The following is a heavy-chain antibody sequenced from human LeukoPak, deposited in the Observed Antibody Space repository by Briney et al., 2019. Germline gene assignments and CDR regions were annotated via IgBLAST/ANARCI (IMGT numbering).Heavy chain of an antibody. J-gene: IGHJ6*03. Sequence: SETLSLTCNVSGGSISSYYWSWIRQPPGKGLEWIGYIYYSGSTNYNPSLKSRVTISVDTSKSQFSLTLSSVTAADTAVYYCARENTEYCSGGSCYLGYYYMDVWGKGTTVTVSS. D-gene: IGHD2-15*01. V-gene: IGHV4-59*12. CDR3: ARENTEYCSGGSCYLGYYYMDV. CDR1: GGSISSYY. CDR2: IYYSGST.